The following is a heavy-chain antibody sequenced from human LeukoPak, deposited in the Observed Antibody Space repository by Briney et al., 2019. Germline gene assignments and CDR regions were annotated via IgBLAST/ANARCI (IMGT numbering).Heavy chain of an antibody. Sequence: GGSLRLSCAASGFTFSRFWMSWVRQAPGKGLEWVANIKQDGSEKYYVDSVKGRFTISRDNAKNSPYLQMNSLRAEDTAVFYCARDGTYTDYDPDFDIWGQGTLVTVSS. J-gene: IGHJ4*02. CDR2: IKQDGSEK. CDR1: GFTFSRFW. D-gene: IGHD5-12*01. V-gene: IGHV3-7*04. CDR3: ARDGTYTDYDPDFDI.